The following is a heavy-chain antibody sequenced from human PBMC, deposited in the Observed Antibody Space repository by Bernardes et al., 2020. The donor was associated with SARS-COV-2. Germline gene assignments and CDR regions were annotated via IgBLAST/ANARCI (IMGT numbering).Heavy chain of an antibody. V-gene: IGHV6-1*01. J-gene: IGHJ4*02. D-gene: IGHD6-19*01. CDR2: TYYRSKWYN. CDR1: GDSVSSNSAA. CDR3: ARVNRPLSATLIAVAATFDY. Sequence: SQTLSLTCAISGDSVSSNSAAWNWIRQSPSRGLEWLGRTYYRSKWYNDYAVSVKSRITINPDTSKNQFSLQLNSVTPEDTAVYYCARVNRPLSATLIAVAATFDYWGQGTLVTVSS.